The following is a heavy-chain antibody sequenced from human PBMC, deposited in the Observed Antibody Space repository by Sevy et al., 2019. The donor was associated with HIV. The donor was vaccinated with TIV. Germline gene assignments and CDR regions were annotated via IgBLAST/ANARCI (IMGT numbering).Heavy chain of an antibody. CDR2: IYHSGST. CDR3: ARDRGGYSGYDYYYYGMDV. J-gene: IGHJ6*02. D-gene: IGHD5-12*01. Sequence: SETLSLTCAVSGGSISSSNWWSWVRQPPGKGLEWIGEIYHSGSTNYNPSLKSRVTISVDKSKNQFSLKLSSVTATDTAVYYCARDRGGYSGYDYYYYGMDVWGQGTTVTVSS. CDR1: GGSISSSNW. V-gene: IGHV4-4*02.